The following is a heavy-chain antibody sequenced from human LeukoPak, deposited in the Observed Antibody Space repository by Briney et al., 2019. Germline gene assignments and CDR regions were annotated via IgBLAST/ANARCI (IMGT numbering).Heavy chain of an antibody. CDR1: GYTFSSHG. Sequence: GGSLRLSCAASGYTFSSHGMFWVRQAPGKGLEWVADIWYDGRNKYYSDSVKGRFTISGDDSKNTLYLQMNSLRAEDTAVYYCARDVSRARLDYWGQGTLVTVSS. CDR3: ARDVSRARLDY. V-gene: IGHV3-33*07. CDR2: IWYDGRNK. D-gene: IGHD6-13*01. J-gene: IGHJ4*02.